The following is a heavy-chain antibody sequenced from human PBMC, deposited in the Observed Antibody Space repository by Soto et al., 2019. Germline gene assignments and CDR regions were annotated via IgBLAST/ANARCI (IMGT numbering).Heavy chain of an antibody. CDR3: ARGSLKFDP. CDR2: IYPSGNT. CDR1: CSSLSSYY. J-gene: IGHJ5*02. Sequence: ETLSLTCTVSCSSLSSYYWSWIRQPAGKGLEWIGRIYPSGNTNYKSSLKSRVTMSVDTSKNQFSLKLSSLTAADTAVYYCARGSLKFDPWGQGTLVTVSS. V-gene: IGHV4-4*07.